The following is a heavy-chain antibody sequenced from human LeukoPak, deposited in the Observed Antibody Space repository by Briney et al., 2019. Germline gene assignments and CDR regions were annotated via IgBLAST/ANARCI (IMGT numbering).Heavy chain of an antibody. CDR2: IYYSGST. CDR1: GGSISTSFYY. CDR3: ARASRGYSGYHYYYYMDV. V-gene: IGHV4-39*07. Sequence: PSETLSLTCTVSGGSISTSFYYWGWIRQPPGKGLEWIGSIYYSGSTYYNPSLKSRVTISVDTSKNQFSLKLSSVAAADTAVYYCARASRGYSGYHYYYYMDVWGKGTTVTVSS. J-gene: IGHJ6*03. D-gene: IGHD5-12*01.